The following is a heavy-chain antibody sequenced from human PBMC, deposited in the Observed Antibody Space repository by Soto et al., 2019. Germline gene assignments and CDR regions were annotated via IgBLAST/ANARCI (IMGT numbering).Heavy chain of an antibody. V-gene: IGHV4-39*07. Sequence: SETLSLTCTVSGGSISSGGYYWSWIRQPPGKGLEWIGEINHSGSTNYNPSLKSRVTISVDTSKNQFSLKLSSVTAADTAVYYCARGWSTIRPYYYYGMDVWDQGTTVTVSS. CDR2: INHSGST. J-gene: IGHJ6*02. D-gene: IGHD2-8*02. CDR1: GGSISSGGYY. CDR3: ARGWSTIRPYYYYGMDV.